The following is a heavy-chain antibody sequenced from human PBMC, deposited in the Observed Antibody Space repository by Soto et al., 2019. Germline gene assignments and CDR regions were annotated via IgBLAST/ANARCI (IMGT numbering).Heavy chain of an antibody. Sequence: EVQLLESGGGLAQPGGSLTLSCAASGFTFSSYAMHWVRQAPGRGLEWVSTISGSGTNIYYADSVHGRFIISRDNSQNPLFLQMSSLRGEDAAKDYYSKDAFGGARAYWGQGTKVTVSA. D-gene: IGHD3-3*01. J-gene: IGHJ4*02. CDR3: SKDAFGGARAY. V-gene: IGHV3-23*01. CDR2: ISGSGTNI. CDR1: GFTFSSYA.